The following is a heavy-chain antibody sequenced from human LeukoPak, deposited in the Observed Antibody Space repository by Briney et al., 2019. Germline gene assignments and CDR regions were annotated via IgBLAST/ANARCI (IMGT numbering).Heavy chain of an antibody. Sequence: GGSLRLSCEASGFTFSSYGMNWVRQAPGKGLEWVSGMSGSGGSTYYADSVKGRFTISRDNSKNTLYFQMNSLRAEDTAVYYCARGWDLLDYWGQGTLVTVSS. CDR1: GFTFSSYG. CDR2: MSGSGGST. V-gene: IGHV3-23*01. D-gene: IGHD1-26*01. CDR3: ARGWDLLDY. J-gene: IGHJ4*02.